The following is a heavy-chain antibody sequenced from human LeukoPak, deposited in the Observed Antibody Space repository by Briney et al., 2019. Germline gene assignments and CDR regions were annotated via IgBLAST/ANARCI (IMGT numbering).Heavy chain of an antibody. V-gene: IGHV4-38-2*02. CDR3: ARDLAYCSNTSCYYYYYYMDV. D-gene: IGHD2-2*01. CDR2: IYHSGST. J-gene: IGHJ6*03. Sequence: PSETLSLTCAVSGYSISSGYYWGWIRQPPGKGLEWIGSIYHSGSTYYNPSLKSRVTISVDTSKNQFSLKLSSVTAADTAVYYCARDLAYCSNTSCYYYYYYMDVWGKGTTVTVSS. CDR1: GYSISSGYY.